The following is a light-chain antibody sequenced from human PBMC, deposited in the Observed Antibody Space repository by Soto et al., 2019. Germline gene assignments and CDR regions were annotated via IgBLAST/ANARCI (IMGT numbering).Light chain of an antibody. CDR2: EVS. V-gene: IGKV2-29*03. CDR3: MQSTQLPPT. Sequence: DIAMTQTPLSLSVIPARPAYISSDSFQSLLPSDQKTSLYRCLQKPGQSPQLLIYEVSSRLSRVPDRLSGSGSGTDFTLEIRRVETDDVGIYDCMQSTQLPPTFGQGTRLEIK. J-gene: IGKJ5*01. CDR1: QSLLPSDQKTS.